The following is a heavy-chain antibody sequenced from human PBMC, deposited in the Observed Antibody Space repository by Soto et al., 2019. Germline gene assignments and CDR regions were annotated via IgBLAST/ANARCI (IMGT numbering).Heavy chain of an antibody. CDR2: MNPNSGNT. CDR1: GYTFTSYD. V-gene: IGHV1-8*01. CDR3: ARRVLLWFGSENYMDV. J-gene: IGHJ6*03. D-gene: IGHD3-10*01. Sequence: GASVKVSCKASGYTFTSYDINWVRQATGQRLEWMGWMNPNSGNTGYAQKFQGRVTMTRNTSISTAYMELSSLRSEDTAVYYCARRVLLWFGSENYMDVWGKGTTVTVSS.